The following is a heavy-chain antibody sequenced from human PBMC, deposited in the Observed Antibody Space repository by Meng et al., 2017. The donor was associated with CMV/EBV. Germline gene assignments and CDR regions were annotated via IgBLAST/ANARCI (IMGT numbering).Heavy chain of an antibody. Sequence: ASVKVSCKASGYTFTSYGISWVRQAPGQGLEWMGWISAYNGNTNYAQKLQGRVTMTTDTSTSTAYMELSSLRSEDTAVYYCARLFTIFGVVSDAFDIWGQGTMVTVSS. V-gene: IGHV1-18*01. D-gene: IGHD3-3*01. CDR3: ARLFTIFGVVSDAFDI. J-gene: IGHJ3*02. CDR1: GYTFTSYG. CDR2: ISAYNGNT.